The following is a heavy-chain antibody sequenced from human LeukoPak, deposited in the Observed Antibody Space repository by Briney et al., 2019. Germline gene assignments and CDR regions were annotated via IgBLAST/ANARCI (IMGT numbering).Heavy chain of an antibody. CDR2: IKQDGSKK. CDR1: GFPFSSYW. V-gene: IGHV3-7*04. Sequence: GGSLRLSCVASGFPFSSYWMAWVRRAPGKGLEWVANIKQDGSKKSYVDSVKGRFTISRDNAKNSLYLQMNSLRAEDTAIYYCTRVGYIDEGIDYWGQGTLVTVSS. D-gene: IGHD5-24*01. J-gene: IGHJ4*02. CDR3: TRVGYIDEGIDY.